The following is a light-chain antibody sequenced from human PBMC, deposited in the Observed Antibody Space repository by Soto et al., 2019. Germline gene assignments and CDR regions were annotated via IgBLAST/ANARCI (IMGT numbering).Light chain of an antibody. CDR2: DAS. Sequence: DIVLTQSPGTLSLSPGERATLSCRSSQSVSSYLAWYQQKPGQAPRLLIYDASNRATGIPARFSGSGSGTDFTLTISRLEPEDFAVYYCQQYAGSPWTFGQGTKVDI. J-gene: IGKJ1*01. CDR1: QSVSSY. CDR3: QQYAGSPWT. V-gene: IGKV3-20*01.